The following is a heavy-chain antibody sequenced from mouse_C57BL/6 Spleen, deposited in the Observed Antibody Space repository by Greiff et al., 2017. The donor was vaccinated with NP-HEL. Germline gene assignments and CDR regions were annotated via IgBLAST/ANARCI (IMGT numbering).Heavy chain of an antibody. D-gene: IGHD1-1*01. Sequence: VMLVESGPGLVAPSQSLSITCTVSGFSLTSYGVDWVRQPPGKGLEWLGVIWGGGSTNYNSALMSRLSISKDNSKSQVFLKMNSLQTDDTAMYYCAKHDDYCGSSYGYWYFDVWGTGTTVTVSS. CDR3: AKHDDYCGSSYGYWYFDV. V-gene: IGHV2-9*01. J-gene: IGHJ1*03. CDR2: IWGGGST. CDR1: GFSLTSYG.